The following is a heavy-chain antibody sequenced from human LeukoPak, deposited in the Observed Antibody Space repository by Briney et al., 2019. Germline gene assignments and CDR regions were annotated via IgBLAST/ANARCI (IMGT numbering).Heavy chain of an antibody. CDR2: ISGSGGST. CDR3: ATTFYDSSGYYYPPGY. D-gene: IGHD3-22*01. Sequence: GGSLRLSCAASGFTFSSYAMSWVRQAPGKGLEWVSAISGSGGSTYYADSVKGRFTISRDNSKNTLHLQMNSLRAEDTAVYYCATTFYDSSGYYYPPGYWGQGTLVTVSS. V-gene: IGHV3-23*01. CDR1: GFTFSSYA. J-gene: IGHJ4*02.